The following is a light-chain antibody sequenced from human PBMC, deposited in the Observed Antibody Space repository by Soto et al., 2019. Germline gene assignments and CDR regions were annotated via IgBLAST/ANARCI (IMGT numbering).Light chain of an antibody. V-gene: IGKV3-20*01. J-gene: IGKJ1*01. CDR2: GAS. Sequence: PGERATLSCRASQSVSSTSLAWNQQKPGQAPRLLICGASNRATSIPDRFSGSGSGTDFTLTISRLEPEDFAVYYCQQYGSSGTFGQGTKVDIK. CDR1: QSVSSTS. CDR3: QQYGSSGT.